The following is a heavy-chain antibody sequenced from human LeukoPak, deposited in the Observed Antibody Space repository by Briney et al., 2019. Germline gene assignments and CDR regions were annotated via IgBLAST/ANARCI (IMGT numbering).Heavy chain of an antibody. J-gene: IGHJ4*02. CDR2: ISGSGGST. Sequence: GGSLRLSCAASGFTFSSYGMSWVRQAPGKGLEWVSAISGSGGSTYYADSVKGRFTISRDNSKNTLYLQMNSLRAEDTAVYYCASSALYYYGSGSYYTPFDYWGQGTLVTVSS. CDR1: GFTFSSYG. CDR3: ASSALYYYGSGSYYTPFDY. V-gene: IGHV3-23*01. D-gene: IGHD3-10*01.